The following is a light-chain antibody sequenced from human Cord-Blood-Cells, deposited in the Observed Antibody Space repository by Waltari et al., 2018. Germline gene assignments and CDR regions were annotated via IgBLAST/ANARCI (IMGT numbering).Light chain of an antibody. CDR1: QSVSSSY. CDR2: GAS. CDR3: QQYGSSIT. V-gene: IGKV3-20*01. J-gene: IGKJ5*01. Sequence: EIVLTQSPGTLSLSPGERATLSCRASQSVSSSYLACYQQTPGHAPRLLIYGASSRATGIPDRFSGSGSGTDFTLTISRLEPEDFAVYYCQQYGSSITFGQGTRLEIK.